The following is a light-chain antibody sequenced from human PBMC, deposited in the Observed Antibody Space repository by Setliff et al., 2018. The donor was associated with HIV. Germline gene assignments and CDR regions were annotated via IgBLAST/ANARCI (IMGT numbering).Light chain of an antibody. CDR2: VNT. V-gene: IGLV1-40*01. J-gene: IGLJ1*01. CDR1: SSNIGAGFD. Sequence: QSVLTQPPSVSGAPGQRVTISCTGNSSNIGAGFDVHWYQQLPGTAPKVLIFVNTKRPSGVSDRFSGSKSGASASLAITGLQAEDEGDYYCQSYDSSLSGYVFGGGTKGTVL. CDR3: QSYDSSLSGYV.